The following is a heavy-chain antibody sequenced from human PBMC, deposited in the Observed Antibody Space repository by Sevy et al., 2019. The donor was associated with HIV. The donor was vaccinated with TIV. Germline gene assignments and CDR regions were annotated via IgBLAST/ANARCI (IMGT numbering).Heavy chain of an antibody. Sequence: GGSLRLSCAASGFTFSSHAMHWVRQAPGKGLEWVAAISYDGSSKYYADSVKGRCTISRDDSKNTLYLQMISLRAGDTAVYYCSRDGGYSVNFLPSGYWGQGTLVTVSS. CDR3: SRDGGYSVNFLPSGY. D-gene: IGHD3-10*02. V-gene: IGHV3-30-3*01. CDR2: ISYDGSSK. J-gene: IGHJ4*02. CDR1: GFTFSSHA.